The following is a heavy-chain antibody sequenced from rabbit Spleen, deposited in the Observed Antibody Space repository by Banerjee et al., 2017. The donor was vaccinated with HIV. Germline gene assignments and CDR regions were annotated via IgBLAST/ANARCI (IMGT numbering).Heavy chain of an antibody. V-gene: IGHV1S40*01. CDR3: ARDSASSFSSYGMDL. D-gene: IGHD8-1*01. J-gene: IGHJ6*01. CDR1: GFSFSSSYW. CDR2: IYAGSGGNT. Sequence: QSLEESGGDLVKPGASLTLTCTASGFSFSSSYWICWVRQAPGKGLEWIGCIYAGSGGNTYYASGAKGRFTISKTSSTTVTLQMTSLTAADTATYFCARDSASSFSSYGMDLWGPGTLVTVS.